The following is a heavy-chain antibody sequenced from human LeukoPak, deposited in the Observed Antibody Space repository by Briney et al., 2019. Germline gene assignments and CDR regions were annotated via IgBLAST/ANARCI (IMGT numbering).Heavy chain of an antibody. CDR3: ARGRGPLWFGELLPDYYYYYMDV. CDR1: GYTFASYG. V-gene: IGHV1-18*01. CDR2: ISAYNGDT. D-gene: IGHD3-10*01. J-gene: IGHJ6*03. Sequence: GASVKVSCKASGYTFASYGISWVRQAPGQGLEWMGWISAYNGDTNYAQKLHGRVTMTTDTSTSTAYMELRSLRSEDTAVYYCARGRGPLWFGELLPDYYYYYMDVWGKGTTVTISS.